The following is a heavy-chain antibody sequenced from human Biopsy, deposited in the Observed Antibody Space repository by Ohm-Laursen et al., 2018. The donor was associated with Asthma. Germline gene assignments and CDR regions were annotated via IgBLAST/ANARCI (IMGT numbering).Heavy chain of an antibody. D-gene: IGHD2-2*01. CDR3: ARGGYCTSPTCPWGRYATDV. CDR2: IKKDGSEK. CDR1: GFTFSSYW. Sequence: GSLRLSCTASGFTFSSYWMSWVRQAPGKGLEWVANIKKDGSEKYYVDSVKGRSTISRDNAKNSLHLHMNSLRAEDTAVYYCARGGYCTSPTCPWGRYATDVWGQGTTVTVSS. J-gene: IGHJ6*02. V-gene: IGHV3-7*01.